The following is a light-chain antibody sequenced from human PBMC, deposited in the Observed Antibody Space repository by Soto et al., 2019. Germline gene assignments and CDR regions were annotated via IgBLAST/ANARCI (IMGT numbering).Light chain of an antibody. V-gene: IGKV1-5*03. CDR2: KAY. J-gene: IGKJ1*01. CDR3: QHSPSYSEA. Sequence: DIQRTKSPSTLSAAVGYGFASTGRASQRISSWLAWYQQKPGKATKLLIYKAYTLKSGVPSRFSGSGSRTAFTLTISSLQHDDFATYSCQHSPSYSEAFGQGTKVDIK. CDR1: QRISSW.